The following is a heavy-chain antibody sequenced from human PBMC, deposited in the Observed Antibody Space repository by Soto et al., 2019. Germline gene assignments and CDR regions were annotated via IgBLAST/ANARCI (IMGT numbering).Heavy chain of an antibody. J-gene: IGHJ6*02. D-gene: IGHD2-15*01. CDR1: GYTFTSYG. Sequence: QVQLVQSGAEVKKPGASVKVSCKASGYTFTSYGISWVRHAPGQGLEWMGWISAYNGNTNYAQKLQGRVTMTTDTSTSTAYMALRSLRSDDTAVYYCARAPTGIYSGGSSVPSKYYYYGMDVWGQGTTVTVSS. CDR3: ARAPTGIYSGGSSVPSKYYYYGMDV. CDR2: ISAYNGNT. V-gene: IGHV1-18*01.